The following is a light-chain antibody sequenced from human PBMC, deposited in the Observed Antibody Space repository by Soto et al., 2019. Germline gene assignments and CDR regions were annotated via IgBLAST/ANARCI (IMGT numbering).Light chain of an antibody. CDR1: QSVTTDS. Sequence: EIVLTQSPATLSLSPGERATLSCRASQSVTTDSVAWYQQRPGQPHRLLIYGTSNRATGIPDRFSGSGSETVFTLTISRLEPEDFALYFWQQSGGSLYTFGQGTKVEIK. V-gene: IGKV3-20*01. CDR3: QQSGGSLYT. CDR2: GTS. J-gene: IGKJ2*01.